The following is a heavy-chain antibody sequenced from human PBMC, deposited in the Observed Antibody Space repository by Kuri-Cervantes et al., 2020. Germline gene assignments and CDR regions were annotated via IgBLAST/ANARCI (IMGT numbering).Heavy chain of an antibody. V-gene: IGHV4-59*01. CDR2: IYNGGSA. Sequence: SETLSLTCTVSGGSISSYYWNWIRQPPGKGLEWIGYIYNGGSANYNPSLKSRVTISVDTSKNQFSLKLSSVTAADTAVYYCARDSSIAVAAYDAFDIWGQGTMVTVSS. D-gene: IGHD6-19*01. CDR1: GGSISSYY. J-gene: IGHJ3*02. CDR3: ARDSSIAVAAYDAFDI.